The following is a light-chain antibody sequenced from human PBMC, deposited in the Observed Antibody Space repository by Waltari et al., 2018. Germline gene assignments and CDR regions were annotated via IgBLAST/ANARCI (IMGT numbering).Light chain of an antibody. CDR2: DVS. Sequence: QSALTQPASVSGSPGHPITISCTGTSSDVGGYDYLPWYQQHPGKAPKLMIYDVSNRPSGVSNRFSGSKSGNTASLTISGLQAEDEADYYCNSYTSSSTLVFGGGTKLTVL. CDR1: SSDVGGYDY. V-gene: IGLV2-14*03. J-gene: IGLJ2*01. CDR3: NSYTSSSTLV.